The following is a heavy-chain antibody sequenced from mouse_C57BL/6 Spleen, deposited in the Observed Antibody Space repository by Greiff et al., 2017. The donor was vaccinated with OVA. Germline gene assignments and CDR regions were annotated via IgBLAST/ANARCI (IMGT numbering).Heavy chain of an antibody. CDR1: GYTFTSSW. CDR3: ARGDYDGVDY. CDR2: IDPSDSYT. J-gene: IGHJ2*01. V-gene: IGHV1-69*01. D-gene: IGHD2-4*01. Sequence: VQLQQSGAELVMPGASVKLSCKASGYTFTSSWMHWVKQRPGQGLEWIGEIDPSDSYTNYNQKFKGKSTLTVDKSSSTAYMQLSSLTSEDSAVYYCARGDYDGVDYWGQGTTLTVSS.